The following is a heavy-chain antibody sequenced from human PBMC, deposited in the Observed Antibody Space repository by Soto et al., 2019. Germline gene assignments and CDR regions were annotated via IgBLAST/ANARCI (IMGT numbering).Heavy chain of an antibody. J-gene: IGHJ5*02. V-gene: IGHV3-30*18. CDR3: AKDLYGAGWYNYFDP. CDR1: GFIFSTPG. Sequence: PGRSLRLSCAASGFIFSTPGMHWVRQAPGKGLEWVAMISHDGTEKHYTDSVKGRFTISRDTSMNTLYLQMNSLRPEDTAMYHCAKDLYGAGWYNYFDPWGQGTLVTVSS. D-gene: IGHD6-19*01. CDR2: ISHDGTEK.